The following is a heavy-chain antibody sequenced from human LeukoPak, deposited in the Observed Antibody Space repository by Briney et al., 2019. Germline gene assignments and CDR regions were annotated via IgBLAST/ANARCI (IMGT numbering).Heavy chain of an antibody. V-gene: IGHV4-31*03. J-gene: IGHJ4*02. D-gene: IGHD6-13*01. Sequence: SETLSLTSTVSGGSISSGGYYWSWIRQHPGKGLEWIGYIYYSGSTYYNPSLKSRVTISVDTSKNQFSLKLSSVTAADTAIYYCASMYSSSPYYFDYWGQGTLVTVSS. CDR2: IYYSGST. CDR3: ASMYSSSPYYFDY. CDR1: GGSISSGGYY.